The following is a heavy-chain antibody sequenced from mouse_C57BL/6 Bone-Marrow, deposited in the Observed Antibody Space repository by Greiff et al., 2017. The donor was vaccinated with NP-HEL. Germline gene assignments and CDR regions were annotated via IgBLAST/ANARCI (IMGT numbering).Heavy chain of an antibody. CDR1: GFTFSSYG. CDR3: ARWDYSDFDY. J-gene: IGHJ2*01. D-gene: IGHD2-12*01. V-gene: IGHV5-6*01. CDR2: ISSGGSYT. Sequence: DVHLVESGGDLVKPGGSLKLSCAASGFTFSSYGMSWVRQTPDKRLEWVATISSGGSYTYYPDSVKGRFTISRDNDKNTLYLQMSSLKSDDTAMYYCARWDYSDFDYWGQGTTLTVSS.